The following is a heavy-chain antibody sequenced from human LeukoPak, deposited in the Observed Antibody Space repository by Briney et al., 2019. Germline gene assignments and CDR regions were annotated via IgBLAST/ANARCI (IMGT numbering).Heavy chain of an antibody. CDR2: IYHSGST. Sequence: PSETLSLTCAVSGYSISSGYYWGWIRQPPGKGLEWIGSIYHSGSTYYNPSLKSRVTISVDTSKNQFSLKLSSVTAADTAVYYCARGDIVVVLDYWGQGTLVTVSS. D-gene: IGHD2-2*01. J-gene: IGHJ4*02. CDR1: GYSISSGYY. CDR3: ARGDIVVVLDY. V-gene: IGHV4-38-2*01.